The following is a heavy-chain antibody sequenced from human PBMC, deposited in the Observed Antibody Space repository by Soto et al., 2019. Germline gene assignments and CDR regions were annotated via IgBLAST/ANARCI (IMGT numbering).Heavy chain of an antibody. J-gene: IGHJ4*02. CDR3: AHRPSYCSGGSCYSGFDY. CDR2: IYWDDDK. CDR1: GFSLSTSGVG. V-gene: IGHV2-5*02. D-gene: IGHD2-15*01. Sequence: QITLKESGPTLVKPTQTLTLTCTFSGFSLSTSGVGVGWIRQPPGKALEWLALIYWDDDKRYSPSLKSRLTITKXPXXXQXFLTMTNMDPVDTATYYCAHRPSYCSGGSCYSGFDYWGQGTLVTVSS.